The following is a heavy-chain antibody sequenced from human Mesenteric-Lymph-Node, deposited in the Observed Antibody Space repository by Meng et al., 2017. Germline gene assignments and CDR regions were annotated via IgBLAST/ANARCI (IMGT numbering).Heavy chain of an antibody. CDR3: AKALTTVTTAVDY. CDR2: ISGSGPVT. CDR1: GFTFSSNG. V-gene: IGHV3-23*01. D-gene: IGHD4-17*01. J-gene: IGHJ4*02. Sequence: EVQLFVSGGGLVHLGGSLRLSCAASGFTFSSNGMIWVRLAPGKGLEWVSSISGSGPVTYYADSVKGRFTISRDNSKNTLYLQMNSLKAEDTAVYYCAKALTTVTTAVDYWGQGTLVTVSS.